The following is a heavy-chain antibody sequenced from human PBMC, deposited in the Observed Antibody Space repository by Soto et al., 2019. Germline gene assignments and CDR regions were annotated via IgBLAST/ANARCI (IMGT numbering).Heavy chain of an antibody. CDR2: IYYSGST. CDR3: ARRYYDFWSGYFSWFDS. CDR1: GGSISSSSYY. J-gene: IGHJ5*01. D-gene: IGHD3-3*01. Sequence: PSETLSLTCTVSGGSISSSSYYWGWIRQPPGKGLEWIGSIYYSGSTYYDPSLKSRVTISVDTSKNQFSLKLSSVTAADTAVYYCARRYYDFWSGYFSWFDSWGQGTLVTVSS. V-gene: IGHV4-39*01.